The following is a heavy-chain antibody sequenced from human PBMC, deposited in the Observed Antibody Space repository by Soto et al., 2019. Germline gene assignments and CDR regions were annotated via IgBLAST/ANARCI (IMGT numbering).Heavy chain of an antibody. CDR1: GFSVSAYT. D-gene: IGHD1-1*01. Sequence: QVQLVESGGGVVQPGRSLRLSCAASGFSVSAYTVHWVRQAPGKGLEWVAVISSDGNHKYYTDSVKGRFAISRDTSTNTGFLQMNSLGPEDTAVYYCARWEQPLFAYWGQGTLVTVSS. CDR3: ARWEQPLFAY. CDR2: ISSDGNHK. V-gene: IGHV3-30*09. J-gene: IGHJ4*02.